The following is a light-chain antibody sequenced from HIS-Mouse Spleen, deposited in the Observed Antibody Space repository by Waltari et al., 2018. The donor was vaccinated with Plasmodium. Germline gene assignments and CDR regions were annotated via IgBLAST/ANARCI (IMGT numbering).Light chain of an antibody. V-gene: IGLV3-27*01. Sequence: SYELTHPSSLSVSPGQTARNTCSGDLLAKNYTRWFQQKPGQDPVLVIYKDSERPSGIPERFSGSSSGTTVTLTISGAQVEDEADYYCYSAADNNQVFGGGTKLTVL. CDR3: YSAADNNQV. CDR1: LLAKNY. CDR2: KDS. J-gene: IGLJ2*01.